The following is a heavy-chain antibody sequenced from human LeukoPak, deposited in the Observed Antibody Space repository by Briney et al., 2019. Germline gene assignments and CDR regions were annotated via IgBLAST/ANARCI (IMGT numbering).Heavy chain of an antibody. CDR2: ISWDGGST. D-gene: IGHD1-26*01. J-gene: IGHJ4*02. V-gene: IGHV3-43*01. CDR1: GFTFDDYT. Sequence: GGSLRLSCAASGFTFDDYTMHWVRQTPGNGLEWVSLISWDGGSTYYADSAKGRFTISRDNSKNSLYLQMNSLRTEDTALYYCAKGHIVGAITEFDYWGQGTLVTVSS. CDR3: AKGHIVGAITEFDY.